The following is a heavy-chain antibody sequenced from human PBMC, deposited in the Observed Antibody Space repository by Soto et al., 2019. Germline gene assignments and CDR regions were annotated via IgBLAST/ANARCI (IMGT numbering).Heavy chain of an antibody. J-gene: IGHJ6*02. CDR2: IKSKTDGGTT. V-gene: IGHV3-15*01. CDR3: TTDYGSGSYYYYYYGMDV. Sequence: TGGSLRLSCAASGFTFSNAWMSWVRQAPGKGLEWVGRIKSKTDGGTTDYAAPVKGRFTISRDDSKNTLYLQMNSLKTEDTAVYYCTTDYGSGSYYYYYYGMDVWGQGTTVTVSS. CDR1: GFTFSNAW. D-gene: IGHD3-10*01.